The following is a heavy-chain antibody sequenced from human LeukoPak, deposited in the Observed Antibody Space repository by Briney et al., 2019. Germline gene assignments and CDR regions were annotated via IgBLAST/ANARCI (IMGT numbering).Heavy chain of an antibody. Sequence: PSETLSLTCAVYGGSFSGYYWSWIRQPPGKGLEWIGEIKHSGSTNYNPSLKSRVTISVDTSKNQFSLKLSSVTAADTAVYYCARAGGSFDYWGQGTLVTVSS. V-gene: IGHV4-34*01. D-gene: IGHD3-10*01. CDR3: ARAGGSFDY. CDR2: IKHSGST. J-gene: IGHJ4*02. CDR1: GGSFSGYY.